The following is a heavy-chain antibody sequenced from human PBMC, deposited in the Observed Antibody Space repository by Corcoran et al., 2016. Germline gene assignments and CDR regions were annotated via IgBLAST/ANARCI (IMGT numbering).Heavy chain of an antibody. Sequence: EQQQQWGAGLLKPSETLSLTCAVYGGSFSGYYWSWIRQPPGKGLEWIGEINHSGSTNYNPSLKSRVTISVDTSKNQFSLKLSSVTAADTAVYYCAGFTIFGVVEGYWGQGTLVTVSS. CDR1: GGSFSGYY. CDR2: INHSGST. V-gene: IGHV4-34*01. CDR3: AGFTIFGVVEGY. J-gene: IGHJ4*02. D-gene: IGHD3-3*01.